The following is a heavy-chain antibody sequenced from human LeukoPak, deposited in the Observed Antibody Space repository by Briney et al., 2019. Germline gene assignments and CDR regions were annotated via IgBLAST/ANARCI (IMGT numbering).Heavy chain of an antibody. Sequence: GESLKISCKGSGYSFTSYWIGWVRQMPGKGLEWMGIIYPGDSDTRYSPSFQGQVTISADKSISTAYLRWSSLKASDTAMYYCARTPSVPGYYGSGSYYNPNDYWGQGTLVTVSS. D-gene: IGHD3-10*01. CDR2: IYPGDSDT. CDR1: GYSFTSYW. J-gene: IGHJ4*02. V-gene: IGHV5-51*01. CDR3: ARTPSVPGYYGSGSYYNPNDY.